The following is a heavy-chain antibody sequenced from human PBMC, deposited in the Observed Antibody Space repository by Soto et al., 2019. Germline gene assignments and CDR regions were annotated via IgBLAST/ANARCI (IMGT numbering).Heavy chain of an antibody. Sequence: SEALSLTCTVSGGSISNYYWTWIRQPAGKGLEWIGRIYTSGSTNYNPSLKSRVTMSVDTSKNQFSLKLSSVTAADTALYYCARQTTYSSSWYDYWGHGTLVTVSS. V-gene: IGHV4-4*07. CDR3: ARQTTYSSSWYDY. D-gene: IGHD6-13*01. CDR2: IYTSGST. J-gene: IGHJ5*01. CDR1: GGSISNYY.